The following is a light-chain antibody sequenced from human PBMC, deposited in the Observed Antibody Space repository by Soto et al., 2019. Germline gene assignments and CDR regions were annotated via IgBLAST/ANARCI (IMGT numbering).Light chain of an antibody. CDR1: SDHSSYT. V-gene: IGLV4-69*01. Sequence: QLVLTQSPAASASLGASVKLTCTLSSDHSSYTIAWHQQQPDKGPRYLMNVDSDGSHSKGDGLPDRFSGSSSGTERYLTISSLQSEDEGDYYCQTWGTGVVVFGGGTKLTVL. CDR2: VDSDGSH. CDR3: QTWGTGVVV. J-gene: IGLJ2*01.